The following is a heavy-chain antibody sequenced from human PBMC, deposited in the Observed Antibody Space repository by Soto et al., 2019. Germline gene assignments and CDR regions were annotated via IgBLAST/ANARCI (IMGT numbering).Heavy chain of an antibody. Sequence: GASVKVSCKASGYTFSGFYMHWVRQAPGQGLGWMGWINPNRGGTKSAEKFQGRVTMTRDTSTSTAYMERTRLTSDDTAVYYCASAAATGTAGLDFWGQGNQVIV. J-gene: IGHJ4*02. V-gene: IGHV1-2*02. CDR2: INPNRGGT. D-gene: IGHD6-13*01. CDR3: ASAAATGTAGLDF. CDR1: GYTFSGFY.